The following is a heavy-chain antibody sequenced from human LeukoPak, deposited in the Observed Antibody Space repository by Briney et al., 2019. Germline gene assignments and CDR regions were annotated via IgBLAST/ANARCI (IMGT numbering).Heavy chain of an antibody. CDR2: VYASGAT. J-gene: IGHJ3*02. Sequence: PSETLSLTCTVSGDSITNYYWSWIRQPPGEGLEWIGYVYASGATNSNPSLKSRVNISVDTSKNQFSLKLSSVTAADTAVYYCARHGKGVTYFYTFDIWGQGTVVAVSS. CDR1: GDSITNYY. V-gene: IGHV4-59*08. D-gene: IGHD2/OR15-2a*01. CDR3: ARHGKGVTYFYTFDI.